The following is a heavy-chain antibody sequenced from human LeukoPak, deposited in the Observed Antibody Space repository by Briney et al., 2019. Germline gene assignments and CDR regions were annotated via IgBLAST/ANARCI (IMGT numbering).Heavy chain of an antibody. V-gene: IGHV1-2*02. Sequence: ASVKVSCKASGYTFTDCYMHWVRQAPGQGLEWVGWINPNSGGTNYAQKFQGRVTMTRDTFISTAYMELSRLRSDDTAVYYCARVYSNLGGYYYYMDVWGKGTTVTVSS. CDR2: INPNSGGT. CDR1: GYTFTDCY. CDR3: ARVYSNLGGYYYYMDV. J-gene: IGHJ6*03. D-gene: IGHD4-11*01.